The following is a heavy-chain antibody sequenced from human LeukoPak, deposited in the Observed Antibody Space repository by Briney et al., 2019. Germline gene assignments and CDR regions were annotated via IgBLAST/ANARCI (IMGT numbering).Heavy chain of an antibody. D-gene: IGHD3-22*01. Sequence: GGSLRLSCAASGFTFSSYGMHWVRQAPGKGLEWVAFIRYDGSNKYYADSVKGRFTISRDNSKNTLYLQMNRLRVEGTAIYYCATLDYYDNSGNIDVFDMWGQGTLVSVSS. CDR3: ATLDYYDNSGNIDVFDM. CDR1: GFTFSSYG. CDR2: IRYDGSNK. J-gene: IGHJ3*02. V-gene: IGHV3-30*02.